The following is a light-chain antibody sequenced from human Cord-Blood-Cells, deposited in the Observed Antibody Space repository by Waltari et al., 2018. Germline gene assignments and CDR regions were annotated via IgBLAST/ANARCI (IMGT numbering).Light chain of an antibody. CDR1: SSDVGGYNY. CDR2: EVS. Sequence: QSALTQPASVSGSPGQSITLSCTGTSSDVGGYNYVSWYQQHQGKAPKLMIYEVSNRPSGVSNRFSGSKSGNTASLTISGLQAEDEADYYCSSYTSSSHYVFGTGTKVTVL. CDR3: SSYTSSSHYV. J-gene: IGLJ1*01. V-gene: IGLV2-14*01.